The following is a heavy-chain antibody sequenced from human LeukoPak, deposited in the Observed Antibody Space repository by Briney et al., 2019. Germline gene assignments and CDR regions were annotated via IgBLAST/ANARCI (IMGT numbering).Heavy chain of an antibody. J-gene: IGHJ4*02. CDR1: GYTFTSYD. CDR2: MNPNSGNT. Sequence: ASVKVSCKASGYTFTSYDINWVPQATGQGLEWRGWMNPNSGNTGYAQKFQGRVTITRNTSISTAYMELSSLRSEDTAVYYCAVYYYGSGPMDYWGQGTLVTVSS. D-gene: IGHD3-10*01. CDR3: AVYYYGSGPMDY. V-gene: IGHV1-8*01.